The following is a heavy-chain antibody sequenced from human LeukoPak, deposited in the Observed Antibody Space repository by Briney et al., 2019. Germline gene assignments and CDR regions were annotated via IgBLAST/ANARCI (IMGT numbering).Heavy chain of an antibody. CDR2: ISAYNGNT. CDR1: GYTFTSYG. J-gene: IGHJ6*03. D-gene: IGHD3-10*01. V-gene: IGHV1-18*01. CDR3: ARYTLFGSGSYPYDYYYYYYMDV. Sequence: GASVKVSCKASGYTFTSYGISWVRQAPGQGLEWMGWISAYNGNTNYAQKLQGRVTMTTDTSTSTAYMELRSLRSDDTAVYYCARYTLFGSGSYPYDYYYYYYMDVWGKGTTVTVSS.